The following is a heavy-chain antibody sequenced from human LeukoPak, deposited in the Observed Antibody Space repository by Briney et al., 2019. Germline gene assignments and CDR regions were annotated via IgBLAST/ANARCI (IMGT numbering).Heavy chain of an antibody. CDR3: ARDRAFDY. V-gene: IGHV4-59*01. CDR1: GGSISSYY. J-gene: IGHJ4*02. CDR2: IYYSGST. Sequence: TSETLSLTCTVSGGSISSYYWSWIRQPPGKGLEWIGYIYYSGSTNYNPSLKSRVTISVDTSKNQLSLKLSSVTAADTVVYYCARDRAFDYWGQGTLVTVSS.